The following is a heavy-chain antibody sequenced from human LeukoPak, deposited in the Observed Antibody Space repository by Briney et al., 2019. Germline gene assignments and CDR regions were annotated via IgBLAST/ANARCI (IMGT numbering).Heavy chain of an antibody. V-gene: IGHV3-48*03. D-gene: IGHD3-16*01. Sequence: GGSLRLSCAASGFTFSSYEMNWVRQAPGKGLEWVSYISSSGSTIYYADSVKGRFTISRDNAKNSLCLQMNSLRAEDTAVYYCARDPGGSYYGMDVWGQGTTVTVSS. CDR3: ARDPGGSYYGMDV. CDR1: GFTFSSYE. J-gene: IGHJ6*02. CDR2: ISSSGSTI.